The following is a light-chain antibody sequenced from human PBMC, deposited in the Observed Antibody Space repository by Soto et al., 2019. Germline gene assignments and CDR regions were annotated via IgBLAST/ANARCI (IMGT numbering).Light chain of an antibody. V-gene: IGLV2-14*03. Sequence: QSVLTQPASVSGSPGQSITISCAGTSSDIGGYNYVSWYQQHPGKAPKVMIYDVTNRPSGVSNRFSGSKSGNTASLTISGLQVEDEADYYCSSYTTSKIRVFGGGTKLTVL. J-gene: IGLJ3*02. CDR1: SSDIGGYNY. CDR3: SSYTTSKIRV. CDR2: DVT.